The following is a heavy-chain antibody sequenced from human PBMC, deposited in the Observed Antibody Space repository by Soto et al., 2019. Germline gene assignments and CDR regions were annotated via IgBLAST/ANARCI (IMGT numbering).Heavy chain of an antibody. J-gene: IGHJ3*02. CDR3: ARDSLYYYDSSGYRDAFDI. CDR2: IWYDGSNK. D-gene: IGHD3-22*01. CDR1: GFTFSSYG. Sequence: HPGGSLRLSCAASGFTFSSYGMHWVRQAPGKGLEWVAVIWYDGSNKYYADSVKGRFTISRDNSKNTLYLQMNSLRAEDTAVYYCARDSLYYYDSSGYRDAFDIWGQGTMVTVSS. V-gene: IGHV3-33*01.